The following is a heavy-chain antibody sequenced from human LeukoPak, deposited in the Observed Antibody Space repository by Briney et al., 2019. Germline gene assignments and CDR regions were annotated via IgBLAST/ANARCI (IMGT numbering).Heavy chain of an antibody. J-gene: IGHJ4*02. CDR1: GFTFRIYN. V-gene: IGHV3-30*03. CDR2: ITYDGSNK. Sequence: GGSLRLSCAASGFTFRIYNMHWVRQAPGKGLEWVAVITYDGSNKYYSDSVRGRFTISRDNSKNTLYLQMNSLRAEGTAVYYCASNSGYEKGYWGQGTLATVSS. CDR3: ASNSGYEKGY. D-gene: IGHD5-12*01.